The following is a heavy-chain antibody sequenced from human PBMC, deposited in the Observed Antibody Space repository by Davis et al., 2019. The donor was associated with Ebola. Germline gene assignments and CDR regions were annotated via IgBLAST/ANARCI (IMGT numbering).Heavy chain of an antibody. V-gene: IGHV1-18*01. CDR1: GYTFSSYG. Sequence: AASVKVSCKTSGYTFSSYGISWVRQAPGQGLEWMGWTTVYNGNTKFARSLQGRVTMTRNTSISTAYMELSSLRSEDTAVYYCASLIGGSSWYYFDYWGQGTLVTVSS. CDR2: TTVYNGNT. D-gene: IGHD6-13*01. CDR3: ASLIGGSSWYYFDY. J-gene: IGHJ4*02.